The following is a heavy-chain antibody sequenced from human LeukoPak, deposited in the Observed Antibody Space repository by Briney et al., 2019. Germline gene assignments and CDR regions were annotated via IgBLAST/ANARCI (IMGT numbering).Heavy chain of an antibody. CDR3: ARARSYGSGSYYRLDY. CDR1: GGSFSGYY. V-gene: IGHV4-34*01. Sequence: PSETLSLTCAVYGGSFSGYYWSWIRQPPGKGLEWIGEINHSGSTNYNPSLKSRVTISVDTSKNQFSLKLSSVTAADTAVYYCARARSYGSGSYYRLDYWGQGTLVTVSS. D-gene: IGHD3-10*01. CDR2: INHSGST. J-gene: IGHJ4*02.